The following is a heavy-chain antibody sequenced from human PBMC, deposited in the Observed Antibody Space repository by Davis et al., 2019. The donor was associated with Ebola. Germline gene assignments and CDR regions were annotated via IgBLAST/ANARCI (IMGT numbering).Heavy chain of an antibody. D-gene: IGHD3-22*01. Sequence: SETLSLTCTVSGGSISSYYWSWIRQPPGKGLEWIGYIYYSGSTNYKPSLKSRVTISVDTSKNQFSLKLSSVTAADTAVYYCARVRGLYYYDSSGYSLRGDAFDIWGQGTMVTVSS. CDR3: ARVRGLYYYDSSGYSLRGDAFDI. V-gene: IGHV4-59*01. CDR1: GGSISSYY. CDR2: IYYSGST. J-gene: IGHJ3*02.